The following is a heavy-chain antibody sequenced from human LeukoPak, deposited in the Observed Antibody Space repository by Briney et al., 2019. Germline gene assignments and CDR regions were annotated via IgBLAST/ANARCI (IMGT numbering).Heavy chain of an antibody. V-gene: IGHV1-69*01. CDR2: IIPIFGTA. Sequence: SVKVSCKASGGTFSSYAISWVRQAPGQGLEWMGGIIPIFGTANYAQKFQGRVTITADESTSTAYMELSSLRSEDTAVYYCARISSLKDYYYYGMDVWGQGTTVAVSS. J-gene: IGHJ6*02. CDR1: GGTFSSYA. CDR3: ARISSLKDYYYYGMDV.